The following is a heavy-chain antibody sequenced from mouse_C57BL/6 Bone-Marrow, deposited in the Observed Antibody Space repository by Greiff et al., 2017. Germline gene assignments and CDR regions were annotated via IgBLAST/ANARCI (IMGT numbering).Heavy chain of an antibody. CDR3: ARHTTVVAKHAMDY. V-gene: IGHV1-64*01. J-gene: IGHJ4*01. CDR2: IHPNSGST. D-gene: IGHD1-1*01. Sequence: QVQLQQPGAELVKPGASVKLSCKASGYTFTSYWMHWVKQRPGQGLEWIGMIHPNSGSTNYNEKFKSKATLTVDKSSSTAYMQLSSLTSEDSAVYYCARHTTVVAKHAMDYWGQGTSVTVSS. CDR1: GYTFTSYW.